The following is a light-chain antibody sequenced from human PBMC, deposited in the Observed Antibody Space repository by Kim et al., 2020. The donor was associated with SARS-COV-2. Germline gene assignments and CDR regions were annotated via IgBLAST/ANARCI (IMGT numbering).Light chain of an antibody. CDR3: QLSGDSLPVT. CDR1: ESISSSH. Sequence: SPGERASLSCRASESISSSHLVWYQQKPGQAPSLLIYGASNRATGIPDRFSGSGSGTHFTLTIDRLEPEDSAVYYCQLSGDSLPVTFGGGTKVEI. CDR2: GAS. V-gene: IGKV3-20*01. J-gene: IGKJ4*01.